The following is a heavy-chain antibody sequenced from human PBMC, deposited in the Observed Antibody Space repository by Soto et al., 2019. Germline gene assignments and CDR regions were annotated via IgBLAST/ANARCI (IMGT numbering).Heavy chain of an antibody. V-gene: IGHV3-30*18. J-gene: IGHJ4*02. D-gene: IGHD4-17*01. CDR2: IPSDGSNQ. Sequence: PGGSLRLSCAASGFTFSSYAIHWVRQAPGKGLEWVALIPSDGSNQYYADSVKGRFTISRDNSKDTVYLQMHSLRPEDTSVYFCAKGTPVNGDYALDYWGQGTLVT. CDR1: GFTFSSYA. CDR3: AKGTPVNGDYALDY.